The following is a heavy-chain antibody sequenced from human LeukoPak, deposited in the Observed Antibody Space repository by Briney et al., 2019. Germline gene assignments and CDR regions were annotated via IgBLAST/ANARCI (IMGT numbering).Heavy chain of an antibody. CDR2: ISYDGSNN. D-gene: IGHD6-19*01. V-gene: IGHV3-30*04. CDR3: ARDRGLRLVQIDY. J-gene: IGHJ4*02. CDR1: GFTFSSYA. Sequence: PGGSLRLSCAASGFTFSSYAMHWVRQAPGKGLEWVAVISYDGSNNYYADSVKGRFTISRDNSKNTLYLQMNSLRAEDTAVYYWARDRGLRLVQIDYWGQGTLVTVSS.